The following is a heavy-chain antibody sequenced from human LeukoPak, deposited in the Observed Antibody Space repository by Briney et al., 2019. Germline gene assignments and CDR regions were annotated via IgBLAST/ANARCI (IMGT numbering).Heavy chain of an antibody. J-gene: IGHJ3*02. V-gene: IGHV4-34*01. Sequence: SETLSLTCTVYGGSFSGYYWSWIRQPPGKGLEWIGEINHSGSTNYNPSLKSRVTMSVDTSKNQFSLKLTSVTAADTAVYYCARRFVGYDSTWGASDIWGQGTMVTVSS. CDR3: ARRFVGYDSTWGASDI. CDR2: INHSGST. D-gene: IGHD3-22*01. CDR1: GGSFSGYY.